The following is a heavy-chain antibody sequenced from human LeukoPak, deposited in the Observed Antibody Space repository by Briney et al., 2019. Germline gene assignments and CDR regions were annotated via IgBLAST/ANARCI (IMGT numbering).Heavy chain of an antibody. D-gene: IGHD2-15*01. CDR1: GFTFSSYE. J-gene: IGHJ4*02. CDR2: ISYDGSNK. V-gene: IGHV3-30*04. Sequence: GGSLRLSCAASGFTFSSYEMNWVRQAPGKGLEWVAVISYDGSNKYYADSVKGRFTISRDNSKNTLYLQMNSLRAEDTAVYYCARRYCSGGTCYDDYWGQGTLVTVSS. CDR3: ARRYCSGGTCYDDY.